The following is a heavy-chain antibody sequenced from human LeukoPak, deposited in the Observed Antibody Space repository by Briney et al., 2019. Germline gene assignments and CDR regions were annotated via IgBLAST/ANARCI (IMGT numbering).Heavy chain of an antibody. J-gene: IGHJ4*02. D-gene: IGHD3-10*01. CDR1: GGSMSPYH. V-gene: IGHV4-59*12. Sequence: SETLSLTCTVSGGSMSPYHWGWIRQPPGKGLEWTGYIYYSGSTNYNPSLNSRVTISVDTSKNQFSLKLSSVTAADTAVYYCARIRSYGSGSYYIDYWGQGTLVTVSS. CDR2: IYYSGST. CDR3: ARIRSYGSGSYYIDY.